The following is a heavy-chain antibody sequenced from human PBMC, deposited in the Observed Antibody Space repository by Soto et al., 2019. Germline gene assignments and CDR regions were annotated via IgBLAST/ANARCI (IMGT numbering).Heavy chain of an antibody. Sequence: EVQLVESGGGSVQPGGSLRLSCAASGFSISDYKIHWVRQAPGRGLVWVSRIGNDGVTNYADSVKGRFTISRDNAKNTVLLQMSSLRVDDSAVYYCSTLGGPQLGARDFWDQGALVTVSS. J-gene: IGHJ4*02. CDR3: STLGGPQLGARDF. V-gene: IGHV3-74*01. D-gene: IGHD7-27*01. CDR1: GFSISDYK. CDR2: IGNDGVT.